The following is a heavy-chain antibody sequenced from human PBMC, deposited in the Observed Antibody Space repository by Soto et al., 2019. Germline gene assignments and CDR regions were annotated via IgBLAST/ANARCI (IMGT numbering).Heavy chain of an antibody. D-gene: IGHD2-2*01. CDR3: ARDQYCSSTSCYGDWFDP. Sequence: ASVRSPARLLDTPSPATICTGCDRPLDKGLSGWDGSTLTGVANYAQKFQGRVTMTRDTSISTAYMELSRLRSDDTAVYYCARDQYCSSTSCYGDWFDPWGQGTLVTVSS. J-gene: IGHJ5*02. CDR1: DTPSPAT. CDR2: STLTGVA. V-gene: IGHV1-2*02.